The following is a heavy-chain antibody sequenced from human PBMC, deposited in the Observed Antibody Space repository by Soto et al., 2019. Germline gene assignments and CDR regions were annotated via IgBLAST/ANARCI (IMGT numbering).Heavy chain of an antibody. D-gene: IGHD2-21*02. J-gene: IGHJ4*02. Sequence: GGSLRLSCAASGFTFSSYAMSWVRQAPGKGLEWVSAISGSGGSTYYADSVKGRFTTSRDNSKNTLYLQMNSLRAEDTAVYYCAKDHIVVVTAIPRYFDYWGQGTLVTVSS. V-gene: IGHV3-23*01. CDR2: ISGSGGST. CDR1: GFTFSSYA. CDR3: AKDHIVVVTAIPRYFDY.